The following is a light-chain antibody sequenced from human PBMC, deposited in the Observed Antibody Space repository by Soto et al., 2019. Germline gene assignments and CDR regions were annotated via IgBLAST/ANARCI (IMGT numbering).Light chain of an antibody. CDR1: QSVNNN. CDR3: QQYNNWPLLT. V-gene: IGKV3-15*01. CDR2: GAS. Sequence: EIMVTQSPATLSVSPGERATLSCRASQSVNNNLAWYQQKPGQAPRLLIYGASTRATGIPARFGDSGYGTEFTLTISSLQSEDFAIYYCQQYNNWPLLTFGGGTKVEIK. J-gene: IGKJ4*01.